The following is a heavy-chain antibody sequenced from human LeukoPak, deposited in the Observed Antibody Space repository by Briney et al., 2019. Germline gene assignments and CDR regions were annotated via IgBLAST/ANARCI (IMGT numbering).Heavy chain of an antibody. D-gene: IGHD4-17*01. V-gene: IGHV3-53*04. CDR1: GFTVSSNY. CDR2: IYSGGST. J-gene: IGHJ4*02. Sequence: PGGSLRLSCAASGFTVSSNYMSWVRQAPGKGLEWVSVIYSGGSTYYADSVKGRFTISRHNSKNTLYLQMNSLRTEDTAVYYCAAYGDYGFFDYWGQGTLVTVSS. CDR3: AAYGDYGFFDY.